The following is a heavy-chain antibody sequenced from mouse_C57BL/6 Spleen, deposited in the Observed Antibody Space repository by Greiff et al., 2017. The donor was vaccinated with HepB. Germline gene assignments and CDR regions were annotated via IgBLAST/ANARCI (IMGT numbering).Heavy chain of an antibody. J-gene: IGHJ2*01. V-gene: IGHV1-43*01. CDR1: GYSFTGYY. Sequence: VQLKESGPELVKPGASVKISCKASGYSFTGYYMHWVKQSSEKSLEWIGEINPSTGGTSYNQKFKGKATLTVDKSSSTAYMQLKSLTSEDSAVYYCARSLNWDVDYWGQGTTLTVSS. CDR3: ARSLNWDVDY. CDR2: INPSTGGT. D-gene: IGHD4-1*01.